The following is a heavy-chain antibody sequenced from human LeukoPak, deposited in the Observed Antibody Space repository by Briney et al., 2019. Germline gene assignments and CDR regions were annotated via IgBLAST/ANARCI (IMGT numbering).Heavy chain of an antibody. D-gene: IGHD6-19*01. CDR2: ISSSSSYI. J-gene: IGHJ6*02. V-gene: IGHV3-21*01. CDR3: AREFSSGDYYYYGMDV. Sequence: PGGSLRLSCAASGFTFSSYSMNWVRQAPGKGLEWVSSISSSSSYIYYADSVKGRFTISRDNAKNSLYLQMNSLRAEDTAVYYCAREFSSGDYYYYGMDVWGQGTTVTVPS. CDR1: GFTFSSYS.